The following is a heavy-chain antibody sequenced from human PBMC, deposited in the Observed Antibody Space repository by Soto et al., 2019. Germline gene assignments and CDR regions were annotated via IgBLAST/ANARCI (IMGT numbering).Heavy chain of an antibody. J-gene: IGHJ4*02. V-gene: IGHV5-51*01. CDR3: AIRRGTDFDY. CDR2: IIPAGSAT. Sequence: GESLKISCKGFGYSFATSWIGWVRQMPGKGLERMGIIIPAGSATRYSPSFQGQVNISADKSITTACLQWSSLKASDTAMYYCAIRRGTDFDYWGQGTLVTVSS. D-gene: IGHD1-1*01. CDR1: GYSFATSW.